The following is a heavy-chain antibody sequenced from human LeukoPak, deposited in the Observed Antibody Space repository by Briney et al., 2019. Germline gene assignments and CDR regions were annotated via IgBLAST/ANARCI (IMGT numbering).Heavy chain of an antibody. J-gene: IGHJ4*02. D-gene: IGHD5-18*01. Sequence: GGSLRLSCAASGFTFSGFGIYWVRQAPGKGLEWVAVISSDGSNKSYADSVTGRFTISRDNSKNTLYLQMNSLRADDTAVYYCAKDQRRGYSYGFDYWGQGTLVTVSS. V-gene: IGHV3-30*18. CDR1: GFTFSGFG. CDR3: AKDQRRGYSYGFDY. CDR2: ISSDGSNK.